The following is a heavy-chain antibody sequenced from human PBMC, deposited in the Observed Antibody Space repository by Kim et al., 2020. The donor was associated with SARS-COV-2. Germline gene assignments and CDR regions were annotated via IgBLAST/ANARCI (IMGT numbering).Heavy chain of an antibody. Sequence: GGSLRLSCAASGFTFSSYSMNWVRQAPGKGLEWVSSISSSSYIYYADSVKGRFTISRDNAKNSLYLQMNSLRAEDTAVYYCARDTLPYIVVVPAAWFDPWGQGTLVTVSS. D-gene: IGHD2-2*01. CDR3: ARDTLPYIVVVPAAWFDP. J-gene: IGHJ5*02. CDR2: ISSSSYI. CDR1: GFTFSSYS. V-gene: IGHV3-21*01.